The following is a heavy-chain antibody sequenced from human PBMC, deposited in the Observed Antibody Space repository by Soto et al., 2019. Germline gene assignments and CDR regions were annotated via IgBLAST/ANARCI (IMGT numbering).Heavy chain of an antibody. V-gene: IGHV4-31*03. D-gene: IGHD6-6*01. CDR3: ARRGGSSSGYYYYAMDV. CDR2: IYSNGDT. Sequence: TLSLTCSVSSDSMNSGGYYWSWIRQHPGKGLEWIGYIYSNGDTYYNPSLKSRVTISVDTSKNQFSLNLTSVTAADTAVYYCARRGGSSSGYYYYAMDVWGQGTTVTVSS. CDR1: SDSMNSGGYY. J-gene: IGHJ6*02.